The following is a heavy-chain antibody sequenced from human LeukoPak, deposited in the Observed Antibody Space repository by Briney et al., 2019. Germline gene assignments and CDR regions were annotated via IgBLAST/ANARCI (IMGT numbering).Heavy chain of an antibody. D-gene: IGHD6-19*01. Sequence: PGGSLRLSCAASGFTFSSYSMNWVRQAPGKGLEWVSSISSSSSYIYYADSVKGRFTISRDNSKNTLYLQMNSLRAEDTAVYYCAKRSVAGHYGMDVWGQGTTVTVSS. V-gene: IGHV3-21*01. J-gene: IGHJ6*02. CDR2: ISSSSSYI. CDR1: GFTFSSYS. CDR3: AKRSVAGHYGMDV.